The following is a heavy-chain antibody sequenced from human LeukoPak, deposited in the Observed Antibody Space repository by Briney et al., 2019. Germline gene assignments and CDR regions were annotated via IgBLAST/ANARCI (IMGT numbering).Heavy chain of an antibody. V-gene: IGHV1-46*01. CDR2: INPSGGST. J-gene: IGHJ3*02. Sequence: ASVKVSFKASGYTFTSYYMHWVRQAPGQGLEWMGIINPSGGSTSYAQKFQGRVTMTRDTSTSTVYMELSSLRSEDTAVYYCASQVGARGGAFDIWGQGTMVTVSS. CDR1: GYTFTSYY. D-gene: IGHD1-26*01. CDR3: ASQVGARGGAFDI.